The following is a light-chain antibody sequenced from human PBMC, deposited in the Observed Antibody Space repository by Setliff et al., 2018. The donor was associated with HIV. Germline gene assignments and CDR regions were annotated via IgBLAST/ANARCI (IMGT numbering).Light chain of an antibody. J-gene: IGLJ3*02. CDR2: TTT. CDR1: TGAVTSGHL. V-gene: IGLV7-43*01. CDR3: LLYSGTWG. Sequence: QAVVTQEPSLTVSPGGTVTLTCASSTGAVTSGHLPSWFQQKPGQAPRVLVSTTTNRHSWTPARFSGFLLGGKAALTLSGVQPEDEADYYCLLYSGTWGVGGGTK.